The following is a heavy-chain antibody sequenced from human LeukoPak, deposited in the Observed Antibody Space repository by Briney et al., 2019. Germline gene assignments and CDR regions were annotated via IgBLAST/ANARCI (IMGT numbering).Heavy chain of an antibody. CDR2: ISDRDGST. J-gene: IGHJ4*02. Sequence: GGSLRLSCAASGFTFSSYAMSWVRQAPGKGLQWVSSISDRDGSTYYADSVKGRFTISRDNSKNTLYLQMNSLRAEDTAVYYCAKDWDMAPGYWGQGTLVTASS. CDR3: AKDWDMAPGY. D-gene: IGHD2-15*01. CDR1: GFTFSSYA. V-gene: IGHV3-23*01.